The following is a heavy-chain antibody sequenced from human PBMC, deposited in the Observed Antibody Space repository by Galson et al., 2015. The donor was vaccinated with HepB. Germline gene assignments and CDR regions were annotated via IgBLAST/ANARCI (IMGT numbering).Heavy chain of an antibody. J-gene: IGHJ3*02. V-gene: IGHV5-51*01. D-gene: IGHD6-13*01. CDR2: IYPGDSDT. Sequence: QSGAEVKKPGESLKISCKGSGYSYTNYWIGWVRQMPGKGLVWMGIIYPGDSDTRYSPSFQGQVTFSADKSITTAYLQWSSLKPSDTAIYYCARPASTDSSSWYNAFDIWGQGTKFTVSS. CDR3: ARPASTDSSSWYNAFDI. CDR1: GYSYTNYW.